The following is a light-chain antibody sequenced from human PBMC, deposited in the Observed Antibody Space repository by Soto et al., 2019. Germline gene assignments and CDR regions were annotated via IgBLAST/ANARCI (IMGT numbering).Light chain of an antibody. Sequence: EIVMTQSPATLSVFPGERATLSCRASQSVTSNLAWYQQRPGQAPRLLFYGASTRATGIPARFSGSGSGTEFTLTISSLQSEDFAVYYCQQYYTWPRTFGQGTKVDIK. CDR3: QQYYTWPRT. J-gene: IGKJ1*01. CDR2: GAS. V-gene: IGKV3-15*01. CDR1: QSVTSN.